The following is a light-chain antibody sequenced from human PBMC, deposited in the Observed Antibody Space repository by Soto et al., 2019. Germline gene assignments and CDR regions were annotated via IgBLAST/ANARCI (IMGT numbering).Light chain of an antibody. Sequence: EIVMTQSPATLSVSPGERATLSCRASQSVGSNLAGYQQKPGQAPRLLIYGASTRATGIPARFSGSGSGTEFTLTISSLQSEEFAIYFCQQYKNWPPDRTCGQGTKVEIK. V-gene: IGKV3-15*01. CDR2: GAS. J-gene: IGKJ1*01. CDR3: QQYKNWPPDRT. CDR1: QSVGSN.